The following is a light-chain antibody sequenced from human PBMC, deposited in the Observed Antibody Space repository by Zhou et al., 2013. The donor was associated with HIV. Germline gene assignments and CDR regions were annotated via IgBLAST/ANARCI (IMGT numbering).Light chain of an antibody. V-gene: IGKV1-17*01. Sequence: DVQMTQSPSSLSASVGDRVTITCRASQAIRHDLAWYQQKPGTAPKLLIYVTSILQSGVPSRFSGSGSGTDFTLTISSLQPDDFATYYCQQYNSYSTFGQGTKVEIK. J-gene: IGKJ2*01. CDR3: QQYNSYST. CDR2: VTS. CDR1: QAIRHD.